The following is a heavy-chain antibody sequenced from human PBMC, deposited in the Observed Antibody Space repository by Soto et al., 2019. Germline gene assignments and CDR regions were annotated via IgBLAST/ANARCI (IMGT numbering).Heavy chain of an antibody. D-gene: IGHD3-10*01. V-gene: IGHV3-21*01. Sequence: GGSLRLSCAASGFTFSSYSMNWVRQAPGKGLEWVSSISSSSSYIYYADSVKGRFTISRDNAKNSLYLQMNSLRAEDTAVYYCASSGSGSYYTPYYYYGMDVWGQGTTVTVSS. CDR3: ASSGSGSYYTPYYYYGMDV. J-gene: IGHJ6*02. CDR1: GFTFSSYS. CDR2: ISSSSSYI.